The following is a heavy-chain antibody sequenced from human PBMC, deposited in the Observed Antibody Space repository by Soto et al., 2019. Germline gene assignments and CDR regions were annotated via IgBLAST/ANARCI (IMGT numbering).Heavy chain of an antibody. D-gene: IGHD3-9*01. J-gene: IGHJ6*02. CDR1: GGSFSGYY. CDR3: ARGGSALRYFDWLSELISYGMDV. V-gene: IGHV4-34*01. CDR2: INHSGST. Sequence: WETLSLTCAVYGGSFSGYYWSWIRQPPGKGLEWIGEINHSGSTNYNPSLKSRVTISVDTSKNQFSLKLSSVTAADTAVYYCARGGSALRYFDWLSELISYGMDVCGQGTTLTVSS.